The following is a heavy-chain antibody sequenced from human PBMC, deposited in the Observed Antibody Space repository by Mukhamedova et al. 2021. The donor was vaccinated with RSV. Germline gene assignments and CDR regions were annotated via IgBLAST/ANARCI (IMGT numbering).Heavy chain of an antibody. J-gene: IGHJ6*01. CDR2: ISYDGSNK. V-gene: IGHV3-30*04. CDR1: TFSSYA. D-gene: IGHD4-17*01. CDR3: ARDRTVTMRDRVYGMD. Sequence: TFSSYAMHWVRQAPGKGLEWVAVISYDGSNKYYADSVKGRFTISRDNSKNTLYLQMNSLRAEDTAVYYCARDRTVTMRDRVYGMD.